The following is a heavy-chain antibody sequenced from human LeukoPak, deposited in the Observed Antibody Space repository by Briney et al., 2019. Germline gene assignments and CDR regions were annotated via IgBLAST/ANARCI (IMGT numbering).Heavy chain of an antibody. CDR1: GGSFISYY. CDR3: ATTPSGWYGLGY. J-gene: IGHJ4*02. CDR2: IYYSGST. Sequence: SETLSLTCTVSGGSFISYYWSWIRQPPGKGLEWVGYIYYSGSTNYNPSLKSRVTISVDTSKNQFSLKLSSVTAADTAVYYCATTPSGWYGLGYWGQGTLVTVSS. V-gene: IGHV4-59*01. D-gene: IGHD6-19*01.